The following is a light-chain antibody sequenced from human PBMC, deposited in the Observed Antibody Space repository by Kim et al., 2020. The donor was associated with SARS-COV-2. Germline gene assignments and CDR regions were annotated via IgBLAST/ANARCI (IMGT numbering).Light chain of an antibody. Sequence: GLSVTNSCDGTSGDIGTYNYVSWYQQHPGKAPKLMIYDVTKRPSGISTRFSGSKSGNTASLTISALQSEDEADYYCTSYTTSNTFVFGGGTQLTVL. CDR2: DVT. J-gene: IGLJ2*01. CDR1: SGDIGTYNY. CDR3: TSYTTSNTFV. V-gene: IGLV2-14*03.